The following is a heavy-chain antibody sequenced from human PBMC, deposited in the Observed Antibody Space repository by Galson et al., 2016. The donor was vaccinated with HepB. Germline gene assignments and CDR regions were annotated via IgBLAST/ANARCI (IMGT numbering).Heavy chain of an antibody. V-gene: IGHV4-4*02. CDR1: GDSISSNNW. CDR3: ARFSDYGDYGFDY. J-gene: IGHJ4*02. Sequence: SETLSLTCAVSGDSISSNNWWTWVRQTPGKGLEWIGEIYHSGSTNSNPSLKSRVTISVDTSKNQFSLKLSSVTAADTAVYYCARFSDYGDYGFDYWGQGTLVTVSS. CDR2: IYHSGST. D-gene: IGHD4-17*01.